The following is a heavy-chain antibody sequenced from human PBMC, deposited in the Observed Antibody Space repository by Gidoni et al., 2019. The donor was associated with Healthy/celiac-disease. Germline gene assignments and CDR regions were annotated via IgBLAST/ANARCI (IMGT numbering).Heavy chain of an antibody. D-gene: IGHD1-20*01. J-gene: IGHJ6*02. V-gene: IGHV1-69*04. CDR3: ARDGSGGSITGTTDSYYYYGMDV. CDR1: GGTFRSYA. Sequence: QVQLVQSGAEVKKPGSSVKVSCKASGGTFRSYAISWVRQAPGQGLEWMGRIIPILGIANYAQKFQGRVTITADKSTSTAYMELSSLRSEDTAVYYCARDGSGGSITGTTDSYYYYGMDVWGQGTTVTVSS. CDR2: IIPILGIA.